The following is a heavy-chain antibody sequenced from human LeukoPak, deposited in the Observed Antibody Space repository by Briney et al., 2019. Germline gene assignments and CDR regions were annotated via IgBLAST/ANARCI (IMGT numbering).Heavy chain of an antibody. V-gene: IGHV3-74*03. CDR2: ITSDGTST. D-gene: IGHD3-22*01. CDR3: TKDGDDCIDY. CDR1: GFSFSITW. J-gene: IGHJ4*02. Sequence: PGGSLRLSCAASGFSFSITWMHWVRQPPGQGLVWVARITSDGTSTSYAESVKGRFTISRDNAKNTLYLQMNSLREEDTAVYYCTKDGDDCIDYWGQGTLVTVSS.